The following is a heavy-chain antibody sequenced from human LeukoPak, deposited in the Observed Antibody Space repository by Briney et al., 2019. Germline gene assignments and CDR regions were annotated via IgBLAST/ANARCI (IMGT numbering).Heavy chain of an antibody. V-gene: IGHV3-74*01. CDR2: INSDGSST. CDR1: GFTFSSYW. D-gene: IGHD6-13*01. J-gene: IGHJ1*01. Sequence: PGGSLRLSCAASGFTFSSYWIHWVRQAPGKGVVWVSRINSDGSSTTYADSVKGRFTISRDNAKNTLYLQMNSLSAEDTAVYYCARGGSSWSGYFQHWGQGTLVTVSS. CDR3: ARGGSSWSGYFQH.